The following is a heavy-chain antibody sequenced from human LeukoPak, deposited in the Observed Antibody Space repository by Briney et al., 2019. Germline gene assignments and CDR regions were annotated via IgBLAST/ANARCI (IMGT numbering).Heavy chain of an antibody. J-gene: IGHJ3*02. CDR3: ARDLVWFGELLMNAFDI. D-gene: IGHD3-10*01. V-gene: IGHV1-18*01. Sequence: ASVRVSCKASGYTFTSYGISWVRQAPGQGLEWMGWISAYNGNTNYAQKLQGRVTMTTDTSTSTAYMELRSLRSDDTAVYYCARDLVWFGELLMNAFDIWGQGTMVTVSS. CDR2: ISAYNGNT. CDR1: GYTFTSYG.